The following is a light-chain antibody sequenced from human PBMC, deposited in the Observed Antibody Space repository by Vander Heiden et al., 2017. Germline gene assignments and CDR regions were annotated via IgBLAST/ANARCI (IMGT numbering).Light chain of an antibody. Sequence: DIQTTHSPPTLAASVGDRFTITRRASQSISSWFAWYQQKPGKAPKLLIYKASSLESGVPSKFSGSGSGTEFTLTISSLQPDDFATYYCQQYNSYSRTFGQGTKLEIK. CDR1: QSISSW. CDR3: QQYNSYSRT. J-gene: IGKJ2*01. CDR2: KAS. V-gene: IGKV1-5*03.